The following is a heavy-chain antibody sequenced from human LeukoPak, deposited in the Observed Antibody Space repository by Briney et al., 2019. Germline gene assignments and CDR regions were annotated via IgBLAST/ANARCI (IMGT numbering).Heavy chain of an antibody. J-gene: IGHJ4*02. V-gene: IGHV3-30*02. CDR2: IRYDGSNK. Sequence: PGGSLRLSCAASGFTFSSYGMHWVRQAPGKGLGWVAFIRYDGSNKYYADSVKGRFTISRDNSKNTLYLQMNSLRAEDTAVYYCAKGLRYFDWSNPSGYWGQGTLVTVSS. D-gene: IGHD3-9*01. CDR1: GFTFSSYG. CDR3: AKGLRYFDWSNPSGY.